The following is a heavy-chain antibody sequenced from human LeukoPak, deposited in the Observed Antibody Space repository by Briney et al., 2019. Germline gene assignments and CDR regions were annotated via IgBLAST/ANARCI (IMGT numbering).Heavy chain of an antibody. D-gene: IGHD5-12*01. J-gene: IGHJ4*02. V-gene: IGHV1-18*01. CDR2: IIPNNGNA. CDR1: GYTFTSYA. Sequence: ASVKVSCKASGYTFTSYAISWVRQAPGQGLEWMGGIIPNNGNANYAQKFQGRVTMTTDKSTSTAYMELRSLRSDDTAVYYCARADVDIVATEYGHFDYWGQGTLVTVSS. CDR3: ARADVDIVATEYGHFDY.